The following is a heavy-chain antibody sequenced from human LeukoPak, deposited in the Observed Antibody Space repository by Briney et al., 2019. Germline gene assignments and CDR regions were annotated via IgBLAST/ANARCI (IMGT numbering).Heavy chain of an antibody. CDR3: AKETVVADY. Sequence: PGGSLRLSCAASGFIFNSYAMTWVRQAPGKGLEWVSAISAGGGSTYYADSVKGRFTISRDNSKNTLYLQMNSLSAEDTAVYYCAKETVVADYWGQGTLATVSS. V-gene: IGHV3-23*01. D-gene: IGHD3-22*01. J-gene: IGHJ4*02. CDR1: GFIFNSYA. CDR2: ISAGGGST.